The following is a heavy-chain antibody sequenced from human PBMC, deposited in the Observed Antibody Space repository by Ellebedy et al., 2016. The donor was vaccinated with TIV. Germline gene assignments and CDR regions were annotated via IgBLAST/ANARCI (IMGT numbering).Heavy chain of an antibody. Sequence: AASVKVSCKASGGTFNSHTICWVRQAPGEGLEWMGGIIPIFDTANYAHKFRGRVTFTADKSTSTAYMDQSSLTSEDTAVYYCATCPLTKTYSYYGMDVWGQGTTVTVSS. CDR2: IIPIFDTA. J-gene: IGHJ6*02. V-gene: IGHV1-69*06. D-gene: IGHD1-14*01. CDR1: GGTFNSHT. CDR3: ATCPLTKTYSYYGMDV.